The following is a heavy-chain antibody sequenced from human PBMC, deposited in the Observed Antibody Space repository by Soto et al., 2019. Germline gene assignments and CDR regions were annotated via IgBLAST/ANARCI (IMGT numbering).Heavy chain of an antibody. V-gene: IGHV3-30*18. CDR1: GFTFSSYG. D-gene: IGHD3-3*01. CDR2: ISYDGSNK. CDR3: AKGKANTVFGVDTLFDY. J-gene: IGHJ4*02. Sequence: RRLSCAASGFTFSSYGMHWVRQAPGKGLEWVAVISYDGSNKYYADSVKGRFTISRDNSKNTLYLQMNSLRADDTAVFYCAKGKANTVFGVDTLFDYWGQGTQVTVSS.